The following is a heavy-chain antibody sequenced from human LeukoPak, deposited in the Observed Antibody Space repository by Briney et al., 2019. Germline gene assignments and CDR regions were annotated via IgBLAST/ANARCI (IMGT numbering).Heavy chain of an antibody. CDR2: INQDGSEK. V-gene: IGHV3-7*01. Sequence: PGGTLRLSCAGSGFTFSTYWMSWVRQAPGKGLEWVGNINQDGSEKNFVDSVKGRFTISRDNAKNSLYLQMNSLRDEDTAVYYCARASLAYCGGDCYYGFDYWGQGTLVTVSS. CDR3: ARASLAYCGGDCYYGFDY. J-gene: IGHJ4*02. D-gene: IGHD2-21*02. CDR1: GFTFSTYW.